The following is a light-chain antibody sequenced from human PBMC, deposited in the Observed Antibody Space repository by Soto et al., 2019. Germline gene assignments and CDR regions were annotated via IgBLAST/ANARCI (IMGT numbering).Light chain of an antibody. CDR1: QRFXSN. CDR2: GPS. Sequence: IVVTQYPATLSVSPGERATLSCRASQRFXSNFVWVQQKPGQAPRLPXDGPSTRATSCPARLSGSGSGTDFTLTISSLQSEDFAVYYCQQYKNGTWTFGQGTKVDIK. V-gene: IGKV3-15*01. J-gene: IGKJ1*01. CDR3: QQYKNGTWT.